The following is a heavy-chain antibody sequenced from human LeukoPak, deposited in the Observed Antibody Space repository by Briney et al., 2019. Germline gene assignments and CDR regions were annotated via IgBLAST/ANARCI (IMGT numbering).Heavy chain of an antibody. CDR1: GYSFTSYW. CDR2: IYPGDSDT. V-gene: IGHV5-51*01. D-gene: IGHD2/OR15-2a*01. Sequence: GESLKISCKGSGYSFTSYWIGWVRQMPGKGLEWMGIIYPGDSDTRYSPSFQGQVTISADKSISTAYLQWSSLKASDTAIYYCARSARSLYGYFDYWGQGTLVTVSS. CDR3: ARSARSLYGYFDY. J-gene: IGHJ4*02.